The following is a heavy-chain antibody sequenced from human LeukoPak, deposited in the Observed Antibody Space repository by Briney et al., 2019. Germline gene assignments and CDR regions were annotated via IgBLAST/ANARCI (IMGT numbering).Heavy chain of an antibody. CDR3: ARVNIAAAGTYFGY. Sequence: SETLSLTCAVYGGSFSGYYWSWIRQPPGKGLEWIGEINHSGSTNYNPSLKSRVTITVDKSKNQFSLKLSSVTAADTAVYYCARVNIAAAGTYFGYWGQGTLVTVSS. J-gene: IGHJ4*02. V-gene: IGHV4-34*01. D-gene: IGHD6-13*01. CDR2: INHSGST. CDR1: GGSFSGYY.